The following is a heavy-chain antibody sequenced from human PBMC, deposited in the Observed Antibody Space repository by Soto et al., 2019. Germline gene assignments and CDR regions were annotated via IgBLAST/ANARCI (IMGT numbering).Heavy chain of an antibody. Sequence: ASVKVSCKASGYTFTSYAMHWVRQAPGQRLEWMGWINAGNGNTKYSQKFQGRVTITRDTSASTAYMELSSLRSEDTAVYYCARGDYYDSSGYYSDYWGQGTLVTVSS. J-gene: IGHJ4*02. V-gene: IGHV1-3*01. D-gene: IGHD3-22*01. CDR2: INAGNGNT. CDR3: ARGDYYDSSGYYSDY. CDR1: GYTFTSYA.